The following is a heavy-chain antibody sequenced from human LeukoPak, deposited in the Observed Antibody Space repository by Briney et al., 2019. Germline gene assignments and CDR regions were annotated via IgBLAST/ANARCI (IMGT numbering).Heavy chain of an antibody. CDR3: ARDGLLWFGESNGEYYFDY. Sequence: GSSVKVSCKASGGTFSSYAISWVRQAPGQGLEWMGRIIPIFGIANYAQKFQGRVTITADKSTSTAYMELSGLRSEDTAVYYCARDGLLWFGESNGEYYFDYWGQGTLVTVSS. D-gene: IGHD3-10*01. CDR1: GGTFSSYA. J-gene: IGHJ4*02. V-gene: IGHV1-69*04. CDR2: IIPIFGIA.